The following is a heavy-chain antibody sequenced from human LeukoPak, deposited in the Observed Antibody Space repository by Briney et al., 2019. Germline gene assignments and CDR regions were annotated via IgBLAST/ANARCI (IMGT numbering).Heavy chain of an antibody. CDR1: GYSFTSYW. CDR2: IYLGDSDT. V-gene: IGHV5-51*01. CDR3: ARQSSSGHDAFDI. Sequence: GESLKISCKGSGYSFTSYWIGWVRQMPGKGLEWMGIIYLGDSDTRYSPSFQGQVTISADKSISTAYLQWSSLKASDTAMYYCARQSSSGHDAFDIWGQGTMVTVSS. J-gene: IGHJ3*02. D-gene: IGHD6-19*01.